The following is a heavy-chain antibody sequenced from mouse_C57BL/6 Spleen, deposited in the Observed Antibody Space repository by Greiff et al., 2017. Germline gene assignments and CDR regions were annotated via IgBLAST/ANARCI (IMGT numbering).Heavy chain of an antibody. CDR3: ARGDYGSSYPPFAY. CDR2: INPSSGYT. Sequence: QVHVKQSGAELARPGASVKMSCKASGYTFTSYTMHWVKQRPGQGLEWIGYINPSSGYTKYNQKFKDKATLTADKSSSTAYMQLSSLTSEDSAVYYCARGDYGSSYPPFAYWGQGTLVTVSA. V-gene: IGHV1-4*01. J-gene: IGHJ3*01. D-gene: IGHD1-1*01. CDR1: GYTFTSYT.